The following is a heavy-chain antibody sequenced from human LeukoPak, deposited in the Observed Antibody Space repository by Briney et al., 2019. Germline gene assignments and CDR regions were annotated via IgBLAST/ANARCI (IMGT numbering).Heavy chain of an antibody. V-gene: IGHV5-51*01. D-gene: IGHD1-26*01. CDR3: AIYSDTYYFDH. CDR1: GYRFTSSW. Sequence: GESLKISCKGSGYRFTSSWIGWVRQMPGKGLEWMGIIYPGDSDTRYSPSFRGQVTISADKSISTAYLQWSSLKASDTAMYYCAIYSDTYYFDHWGQGTLVTVSS. J-gene: IGHJ4*02. CDR2: IYPGDSDT.